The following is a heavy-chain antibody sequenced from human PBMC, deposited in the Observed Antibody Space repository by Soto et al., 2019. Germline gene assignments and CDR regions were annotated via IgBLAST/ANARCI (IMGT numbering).Heavy chain of an antibody. J-gene: IGHJ4*02. CDR3: ARADYYDSTGYYSAH. CDR1: GFTVSSNY. D-gene: IGHD3-22*01. CDR2: IYGGGST. V-gene: IGHV3-53*01. Sequence: PGGSLRLSCAASGFTVSSNYMSWVRQAPGKGLEWVSVIYGGGSTYYADSVKGRFTISRDNSKNTVYLQMNSLRAEDTAVYYCARADYYDSTGYYSAHWGQGTLVTVSS.